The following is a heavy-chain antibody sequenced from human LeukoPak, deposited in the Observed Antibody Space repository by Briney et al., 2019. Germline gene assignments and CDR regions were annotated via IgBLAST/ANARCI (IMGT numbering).Heavy chain of an antibody. CDR1: GGSISIYY. Sequence: PSETLSLTCTVSGGSISIYYWSWIRQPPGKGLEWIGSIYYSGSTYYNPSLKSRVTISVDTSKNQFSLKLSSVTAADTAVYYCASVKQPGGLFGYWGQGTLVTVSS. V-gene: IGHV4-39*07. CDR3: ASVKQPGGLFGY. D-gene: IGHD6-13*01. CDR2: IYYSGST. J-gene: IGHJ4*02.